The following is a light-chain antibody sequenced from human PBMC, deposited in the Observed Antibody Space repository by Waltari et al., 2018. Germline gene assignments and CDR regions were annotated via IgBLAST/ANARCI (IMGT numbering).Light chain of an antibody. J-gene: IGKJ4*01. CDR2: AAS. CDR3: QQYSTFPPT. CDR1: QAISTF. Sequence: DIQMTQSPSSLSPSVGDRVILTCRASQAISTFLAWFQLKPGTAPKSLIYAASTLQTGVSSNFSGSGSGTDFTLTISSLQPGDCATYYCQQYSTFPPTFGGGTRVEI. V-gene: IGKV1-16*02.